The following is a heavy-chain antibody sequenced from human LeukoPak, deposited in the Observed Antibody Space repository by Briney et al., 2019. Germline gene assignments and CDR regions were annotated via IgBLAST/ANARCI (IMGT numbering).Heavy chain of an antibody. CDR1: GGSFSGYY. CDR2: INHRGST. J-gene: IGHJ4*02. V-gene: IGHV4-34*01. D-gene: IGHD6-13*01. CDR3: ARGVATAGVDY. Sequence: SETLSLTCAVYGGSFSGYYWSWIRQPPGKRLKWIGEINHRGSTNDNPSLKSRVTISVDTSKKQFSLKLRSVTAADTAVYYCARGVATAGVDYWGQGTLVTVFS.